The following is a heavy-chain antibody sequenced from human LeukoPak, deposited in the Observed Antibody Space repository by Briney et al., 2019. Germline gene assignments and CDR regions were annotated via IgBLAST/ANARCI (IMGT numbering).Heavy chain of an antibody. CDR1: GFTVFSNY. V-gene: IGHV3-53*01. D-gene: IGHD3-10*01. CDR2: IYSDGTT. CDR3: ARERSYYYYYMDV. J-gene: IGHJ6*03. Sequence: GGSLRLSCAASGFTVFSNYMSWVRQAPGKGLEWVSVIYSDGTTYYADSVQGRFTISRDNSKNTVYLQMKSLRAEDTAVYFCARERSYYYYYMDVWGTGTTVTVSS.